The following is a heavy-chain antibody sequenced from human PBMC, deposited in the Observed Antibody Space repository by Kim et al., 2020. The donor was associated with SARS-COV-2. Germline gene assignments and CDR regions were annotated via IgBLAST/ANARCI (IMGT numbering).Heavy chain of an antibody. CDR1: GFTFSNAW. J-gene: IGHJ6*02. D-gene: IGHD3-16*01. CDR3: TTDGAYYSYGLDV. Sequence: GGSLRLSCAASGFTFSNAWMTWVRQAPGKGLEWVGRIKSKTDGGTTDYAAPVKGRFTISRDDSKNTLYLQMNSLKTEDTAVYSCTTDGAYYSYGLDVWGQGTTVTVSS. V-gene: IGHV3-15*01. CDR2: IKSKTDGGTT.